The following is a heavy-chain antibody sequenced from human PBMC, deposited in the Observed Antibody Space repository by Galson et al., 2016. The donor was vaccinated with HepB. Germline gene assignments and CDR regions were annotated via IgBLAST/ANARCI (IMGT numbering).Heavy chain of an antibody. CDR3: ASGRFSGYDLGWFDP. J-gene: IGHJ5*02. CDR1: SGAISSGSYS. V-gene: IGHV4-61*02. CDR2: VDTSVGT. D-gene: IGHD5-12*01. Sequence: TLSLTCTVSSGAISSGSYSWSWIRQPAGKELEWIGRVDTSVGTNYNPSLESRVTISLDASKNHFSLKLTSVTAADTAVYYCASGRFSGYDLGWFDPWGQGALVTVSS.